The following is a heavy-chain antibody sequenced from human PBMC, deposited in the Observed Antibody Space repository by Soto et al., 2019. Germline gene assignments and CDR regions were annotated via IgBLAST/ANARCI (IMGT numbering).Heavy chain of an antibody. CDR1: GFTFSNYA. Sequence: GSLRLSCEASGFTFSNYAMTWVRQGPEKGLEWVSGMSGSGNSRNYADSVKGRFTISRDNSKNTLYLQMNGLRAEDTAVYYCATGTATVTSYYYYGMDIWGQGTTVTVSS. V-gene: IGHV3-23*01. D-gene: IGHD4-17*01. CDR3: ATGTATVTSYYYYGMDI. CDR2: MSGSGNSR. J-gene: IGHJ6*02.